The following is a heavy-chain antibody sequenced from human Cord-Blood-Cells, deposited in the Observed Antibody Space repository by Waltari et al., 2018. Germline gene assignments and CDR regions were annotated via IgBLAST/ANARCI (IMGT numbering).Heavy chain of an antibody. Sequence: QLQLQESGPGLVKPSETLSLTCTVSGGSISSSSYFWGWIRPPPGTGLEWIGSIYYSGSTYYNPSLKSRVTISVDTSKNQFSLKLSSVTAADTAVYYCARHRGDFWSGYYDAFDIWGQGTMVTVSS. CDR2: IYYSGST. J-gene: IGHJ3*02. V-gene: IGHV4-39*01. CDR3: ARHRGDFWSGYYDAFDI. D-gene: IGHD3-3*01. CDR1: GGSISSSSYF.